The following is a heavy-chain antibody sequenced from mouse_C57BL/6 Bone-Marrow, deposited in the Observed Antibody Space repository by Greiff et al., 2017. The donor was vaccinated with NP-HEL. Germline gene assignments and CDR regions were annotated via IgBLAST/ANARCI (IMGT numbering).Heavy chain of an antibody. V-gene: IGHV5-16*01. CDR3: ARDGFYYYGSSLNFDY. D-gene: IGHD1-1*01. Sequence: EVKLMESEGGLVQPGSSMKLSCTASGFTFSDYYMAWVRQVPEKGLEWVANINYDGSSTYYLDSLKSRFIISRDNAKNILYLQMSSLKSEDTATYYCARDGFYYYGSSLNFDYWGQGTTLTVSS. J-gene: IGHJ2*01. CDR1: GFTFSDYY. CDR2: INYDGSST.